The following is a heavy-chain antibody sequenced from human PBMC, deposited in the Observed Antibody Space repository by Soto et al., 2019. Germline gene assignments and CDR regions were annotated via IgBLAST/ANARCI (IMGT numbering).Heavy chain of an antibody. D-gene: IGHD1-26*01. CDR2: INSDGSST. CDR3: ARETGADYGMDV. CDR1: GFTFSSYW. J-gene: IGHJ6*02. V-gene: IGHV3-74*01. Sequence: GGSLRLSCAASGFTFSSYWMHWVRQAPGKGLVWVSRINSDGSSTSYADSMKGRFTISRDNAKNTLYLQMNSLRAEDTAVYYCARETGADYGMDVWGQGTTVTVSS.